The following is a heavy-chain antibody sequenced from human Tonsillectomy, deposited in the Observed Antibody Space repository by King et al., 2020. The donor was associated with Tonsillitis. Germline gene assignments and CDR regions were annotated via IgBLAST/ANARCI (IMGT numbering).Heavy chain of an antibody. V-gene: IGHV3-30*18. D-gene: IGHD6-13*01. CDR2: ISYDGSNK. J-gene: IGHJ4*02. Sequence: VQLVESGGGVVQPGRSLRLSCAASGFTFSSYGMHWVRQAPGKGLEWVAVISYDGSNKYYADSVKGRFTISRDNSKNTLYLQMNSLRAEDTAVYYCAKEGIAAAGYFDYGGQGTLVTVSS. CDR3: AKEGIAAAGYFDY. CDR1: GFTFSSYG.